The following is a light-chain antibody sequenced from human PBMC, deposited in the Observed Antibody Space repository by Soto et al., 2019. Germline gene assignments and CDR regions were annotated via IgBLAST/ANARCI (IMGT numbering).Light chain of an antibody. CDR2: DAS. CDR3: QHRSNWPIT. V-gene: IGKV3-11*01. CDR1: QSVSSY. J-gene: IGKJ5*01. Sequence: EIVLTQSPATLSLSPGERATLSCRASQSVSSYLAWYQQKPGQAPRLLLYDASNRATGIPARFSGSGSGTDFTLTISSLEPEDFAVYYGQHRSNWPITVGQGTRLEIK.